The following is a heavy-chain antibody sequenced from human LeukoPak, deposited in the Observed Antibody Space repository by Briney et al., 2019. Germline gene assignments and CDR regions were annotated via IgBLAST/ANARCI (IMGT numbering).Heavy chain of an antibody. V-gene: IGHV3-9*01. Sequence: PGRSLRLSCAASGFTFDDYAMHWVRQAPGKGLEWVSGISWNSGSIGYADSVKGRFTISRDNAKNSLYLQMNSLRAEDTALYYCAKDISFFLDSSGYLFQHWGQGTLVTVSS. CDR3: AKDISFFLDSSGYLFQH. J-gene: IGHJ1*01. D-gene: IGHD3-22*01. CDR1: GFTFDDYA. CDR2: ISWNSGSI.